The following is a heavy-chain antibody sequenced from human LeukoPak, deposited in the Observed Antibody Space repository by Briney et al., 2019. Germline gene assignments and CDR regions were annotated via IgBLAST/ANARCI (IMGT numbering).Heavy chain of an antibody. Sequence: ASVKVSCKASGYTFTSYGISWVRQAPGQGLEWMGWISAYNGNTNYAQKLQGRVTMTTDTSTSTAYMELRSLRSDDKAVYYCARAEIYCSGGSCYPVGADYWGQGTLVTVSS. D-gene: IGHD2-15*01. V-gene: IGHV1-18*04. CDR1: GYTFTSYG. CDR3: ARAEIYCSGGSCYPVGADY. J-gene: IGHJ4*02. CDR2: ISAYNGNT.